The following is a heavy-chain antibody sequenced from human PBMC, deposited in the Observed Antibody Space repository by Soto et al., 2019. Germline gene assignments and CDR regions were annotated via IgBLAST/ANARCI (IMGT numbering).Heavy chain of an antibody. CDR1: GFTFTNYW. D-gene: IGHD4-17*01. V-gene: IGHV3-74*01. CDR2: INSDGSII. CDR3: ASSATGLYGDYN. Sequence: EVQLVESGGGLVQPGGSLKLSCAASGFTFTNYWIHWVRQAPGKGLVWVSRINSDGSIINYADFVKGRFTISRDNAKTTVYLQMNSLRAEDTAVYFCASSATGLYGDYNWGQGALVTVSS. J-gene: IGHJ4*02.